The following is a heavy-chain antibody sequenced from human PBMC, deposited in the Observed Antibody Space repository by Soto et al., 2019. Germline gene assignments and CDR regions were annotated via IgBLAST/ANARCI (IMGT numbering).Heavy chain of an antibody. J-gene: IGHJ6*02. CDR2: IYYSGST. CDR1: GGSLSSDY. CDR3: ARIGSGWDDYYGMDV. V-gene: IGHV4-59*01. Sequence: SKPLSVTCTVSGGSLSSDYLSWRLVPRVKGLEWIGYIYYSGSTNYNPSLKSRVTISVDTSKNQFSLKLSSVTAADTAVYYRARIGSGWDDYYGMDVWGQGTTVNVS. D-gene: IGHD6-19*01.